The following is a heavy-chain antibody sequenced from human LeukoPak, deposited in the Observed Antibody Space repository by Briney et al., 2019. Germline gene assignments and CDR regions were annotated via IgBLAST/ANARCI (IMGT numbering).Heavy chain of an antibody. V-gene: IGHV4-4*02. CDR2: IYHSGST. Sequence: SETLSLTCAVSGGSISSSNWWRWVRQPPGKGLEWIGEIYHSGSTNYNPSLKSRVTISVDKSKNQFSLKLSSVTAADTAVYYCATSSEGVSFDYWGQGTLVTVSS. D-gene: IGHD3-10*01. CDR1: GGSISSSNW. J-gene: IGHJ4*02. CDR3: ATSSEGVSFDY.